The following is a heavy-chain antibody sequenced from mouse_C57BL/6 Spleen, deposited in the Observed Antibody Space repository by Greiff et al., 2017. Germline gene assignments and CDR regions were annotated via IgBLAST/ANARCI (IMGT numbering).Heavy chain of an antibody. J-gene: IGHJ2*01. CDR3: ARRGLLRTPFYFDY. V-gene: IGHV1-39*01. Sequence: LEESGPELVKPGASVKISCKASGYSFTDYNMNWVKQSNGKSLEWIGVINPNYGTTSYNQKFKGKATLTVDQSSSTAYMQLNSLTSEDSAVYYCARRGLLRTPFYFDYWGQGTTLTVSS. CDR2: INPNYGTT. CDR1: GYSFTDYN. D-gene: IGHD2-3*01.